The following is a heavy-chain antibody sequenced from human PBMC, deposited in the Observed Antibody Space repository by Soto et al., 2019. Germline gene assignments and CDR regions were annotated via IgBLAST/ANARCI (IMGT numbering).Heavy chain of an antibody. CDR2: ISGSGSST. CDR1: GFTFNSYA. CDR3: AKRVAYCGGDCSSLDY. D-gene: IGHD2-21*02. J-gene: IGHJ4*02. V-gene: IGHV3-23*01. Sequence: EVQLLESGGGLVQPGESLRLSCAASGFTFNSYAMSWVRQAPGKGLEWVSAISGSGSSTYYADSVKGRFTISRDNSKNTVYLQMNSLRAEDTAVYYCAKRVAYCGGDCSSLDYWGQGTMVTVSS.